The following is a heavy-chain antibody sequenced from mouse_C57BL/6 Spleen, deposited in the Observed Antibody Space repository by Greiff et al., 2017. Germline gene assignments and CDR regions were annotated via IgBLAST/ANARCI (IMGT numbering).Heavy chain of an antibody. J-gene: IGHJ1*03. V-gene: IGHV5-4*01. Sequence: EVKLVESGGGLVKPGGSLKLSCAASGFTFSSYAMSWVRQTPEKRLEWVATISRDNAKNNLYLQMSHLKSEDTAMYYCARDYYGSSWYFDVWGTGTTVTVSS. D-gene: IGHD1-1*01. CDR3: ARDYYGSSWYFDV. CDR1: GFTFSSYA.